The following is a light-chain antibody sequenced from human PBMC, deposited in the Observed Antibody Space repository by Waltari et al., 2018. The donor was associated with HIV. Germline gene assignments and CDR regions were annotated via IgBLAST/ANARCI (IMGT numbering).Light chain of an antibody. CDR1: QDISNY. J-gene: IGKJ4*01. Sequence: DIQMTQSTYSLSASVGDRVTITCQASQDISNYLNWYQQKPGKAPKLLIYDASKLETGVPSRFSGSGSGTDFTFTISSLQPEDIATYYCQQYDNLPPLTFGGGTKVEIK. V-gene: IGKV1-33*01. CDR2: DAS. CDR3: QQYDNLPPLT.